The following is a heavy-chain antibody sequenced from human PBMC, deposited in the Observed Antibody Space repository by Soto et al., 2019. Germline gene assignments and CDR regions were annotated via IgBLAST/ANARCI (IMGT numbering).Heavy chain of an antibody. CDR2: ISSSGSTI. V-gene: IGHV3-11*01. D-gene: IGHD3-22*01. Sequence: GSLRLSCAASGFTFSDYYMSWIRQAPGKGLEWVSYISSSGSTIYYEDSVKGRFTISRDNAKNSLYLQMNSLRAEDTAVYYXAXEGXLXXDSXGXDYYGMDVWGQGTTXTVXS. J-gene: IGHJ6*02. CDR3: AXEGXLXXDSXGXDYYGMDV. CDR1: GFTFSDYY.